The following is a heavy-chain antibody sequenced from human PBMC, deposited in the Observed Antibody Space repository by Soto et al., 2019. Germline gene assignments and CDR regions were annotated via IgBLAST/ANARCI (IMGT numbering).Heavy chain of an antibody. Sequence: PSQPICLTYSVSYGSSIDHYWRWFLQPPGKGLEWIGYIYYSGSTTYTPSLKSRVTIAVDTSKNQFSLRLNSVTAADTAVYYCARLGGYYQAFDQWGQGSLVTVSS. V-gene: IGHV4-59*08. J-gene: IGHJ4*02. CDR2: IYYSGST. D-gene: IGHD3-22*01. CDR1: YGSSIDHY. CDR3: ARLGGYYQAFDQ.